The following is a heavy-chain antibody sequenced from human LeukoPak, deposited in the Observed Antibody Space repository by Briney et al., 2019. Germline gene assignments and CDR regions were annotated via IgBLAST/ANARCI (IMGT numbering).Heavy chain of an antibody. CDR3: ARGRGPAACGY. D-gene: IGHD2-2*01. J-gene: IGHJ4*02. V-gene: IGHV4-38-2*01. CDR2: IYHSGST. CDR1: GYSISSGYY. Sequence: SETLSLTCAVSGYSISSGYYWGWIRQPPGKGLEWIGSIYHSGSTYYNPSLKSRVTISVDTSKNQFSLKLSSVTAADTAVYSFARGRGPAACGYWGQGTLVTVSS.